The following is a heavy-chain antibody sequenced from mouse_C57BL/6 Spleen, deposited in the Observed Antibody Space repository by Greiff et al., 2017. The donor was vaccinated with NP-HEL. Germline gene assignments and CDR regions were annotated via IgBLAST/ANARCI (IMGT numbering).Heavy chain of an antibody. D-gene: IGHD1-1*01. J-gene: IGHJ2*01. CDR2: ISSGSSTI. CDR3: ARHYYGSPFDY. V-gene: IGHV5-17*01. CDR1: GFTFSDYG. Sequence: EVKLVESGGGLVKPGGSLKLSCAASGFTFSDYGMHWVRQAPEKGLEWVAYISSGSSTIYYADTVKGRFTISRDNAKNTLFLQMTSLRSEDTAMYYCARHYYGSPFDYWGQGTTLTVSS.